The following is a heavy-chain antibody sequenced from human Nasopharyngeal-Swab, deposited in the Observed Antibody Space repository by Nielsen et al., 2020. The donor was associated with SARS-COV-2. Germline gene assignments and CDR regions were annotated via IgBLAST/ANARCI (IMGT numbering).Heavy chain of an antibody. D-gene: IGHD3-9*01. V-gene: IGHV1-69*13. CDR2: IIPIFGTA. CDR1: GGTFSSYA. Sequence: SVKVSCKASGGTFSSYAISWVRQAPGQGLEWMGGIIPIFGTANYVRKFQGRVTITADESTSTAYMELSSLRSEDTAVYYFARDSYDILTGYYPPPYYGMDVWGQGTTVTVSS. J-gene: IGHJ6*02. CDR3: ARDSYDILTGYYPPPYYGMDV.